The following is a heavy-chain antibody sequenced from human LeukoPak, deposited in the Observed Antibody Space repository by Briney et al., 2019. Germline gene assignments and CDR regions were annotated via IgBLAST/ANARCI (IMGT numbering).Heavy chain of an antibody. CDR3: ARMGGSNWNREVNWFDP. CDR2: IKQDGSEK. D-gene: IGHD1-1*01. V-gene: IGHV3-7*01. J-gene: IGHJ5*02. CDR1: GFTFSSYW. Sequence: PGGSLRLSCAASGFTFSSYWMSWVRQAPGKGLEWVANIKQDGSEKYYVDSVKGRFTISRDNAKNSLYLQMASLRAEDTAVYYCARMGGSNWNREVNWFDPWGQGTLVTVSS.